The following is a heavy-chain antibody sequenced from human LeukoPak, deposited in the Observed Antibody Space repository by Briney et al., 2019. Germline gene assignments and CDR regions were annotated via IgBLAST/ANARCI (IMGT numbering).Heavy chain of an antibody. V-gene: IGHV3-30*02. J-gene: IGHJ4*02. D-gene: IGHD6-19*01. Sequence: GGSLRLSCAASEFTFKTYGMHWVRQAPGKGLDWVAFIEKDGSNKYYADSVKGRFTVSRDNSKNRLYLQMNSLRPEETALYYCAKDLEQWPAVPEYWGQGTLVIVSS. CDR3: AKDLEQWPAVPEY. CDR1: EFTFKTYG. CDR2: IEKDGSNK.